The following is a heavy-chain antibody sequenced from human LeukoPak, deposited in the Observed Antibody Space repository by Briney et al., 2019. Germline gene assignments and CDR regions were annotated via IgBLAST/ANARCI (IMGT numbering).Heavy chain of an antibody. CDR2: ISYDGSNK. Sequence: GGSLRLSCGASGFTFSSCAMHWVRQAPGKGLEWVAVISYDGSNKYYADSVKGRFTISRDNSKNTLYLQMNSLRAEDTAVYYCASAEWELLYFDYWGQGTLVTVSS. J-gene: IGHJ4*02. D-gene: IGHD1-26*01. CDR3: ASAEWELLYFDY. CDR1: GFTFSSCA. V-gene: IGHV3-30*04.